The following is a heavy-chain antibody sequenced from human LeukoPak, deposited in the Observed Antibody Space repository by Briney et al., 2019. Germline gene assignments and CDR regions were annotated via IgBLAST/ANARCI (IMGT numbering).Heavy chain of an antibody. CDR2: INPNSGGT. D-gene: IGHD3-22*01. CDR1: GYTFTGYY. Sequence: ASVKVSCKASGYTFTGYYMHWVRQAPGQGLEWMGWINPNSGGTNYAQKFQGRVTMTRDTSISTAYMELSSLRSEDTAVYYCAREVDSSGYREGGYYYYYMDVWGKGTTVTVSS. CDR3: AREVDSSGYREGGYYYYYMDV. V-gene: IGHV1-2*02. J-gene: IGHJ6*03.